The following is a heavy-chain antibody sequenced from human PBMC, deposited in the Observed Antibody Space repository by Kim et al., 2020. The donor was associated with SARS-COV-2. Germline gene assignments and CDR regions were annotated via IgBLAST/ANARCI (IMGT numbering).Heavy chain of an antibody. J-gene: IGHJ4*02. CDR2: YI. Sequence: YIYYADSVKGRFTISRDNAKNSLYLQMNSLRAEDTAVYYCARDRLNGLDYWGQGTLVTVSS. D-gene: IGHD3-9*01. CDR3: ARDRLNGLDY. V-gene: IGHV3-21*01.